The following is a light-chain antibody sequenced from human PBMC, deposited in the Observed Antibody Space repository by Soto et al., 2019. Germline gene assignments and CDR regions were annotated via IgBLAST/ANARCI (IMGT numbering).Light chain of an antibody. J-gene: IGKJ4*01. CDR2: GAS. CDR3: QQRSNWPPLT. V-gene: IGKV3D-20*02. Sequence: EIVLTQSPGTLSLSPGERATLSCRASQSVSSSYLAWYQRKPGQAPRLLIYGASSRATGIPDRFSGSGSGTDFTLTISRLEPEDFAVYYCQQRSNWPPLTFGGGTKVDIK. CDR1: QSVSSSY.